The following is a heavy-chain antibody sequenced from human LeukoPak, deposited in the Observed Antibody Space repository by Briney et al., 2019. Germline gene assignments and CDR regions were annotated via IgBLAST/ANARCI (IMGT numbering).Heavy chain of an antibody. V-gene: IGHV3-30-3*01. J-gene: IGHJ4*02. D-gene: IGHD3-3*01. Sequence: GGSLRLSCAASGFTFSSYAMHWVRQAPGKGLEWVAVISYDGSNKYYADSVKGRFTISRDNSKNTLYLQMNSLRAEDTAVYYCAKVTIRVLTPRSPFDYWGQGTLVTVSS. CDR1: GFTFSSYA. CDR3: AKVTIRVLTPRSPFDY. CDR2: ISYDGSNK.